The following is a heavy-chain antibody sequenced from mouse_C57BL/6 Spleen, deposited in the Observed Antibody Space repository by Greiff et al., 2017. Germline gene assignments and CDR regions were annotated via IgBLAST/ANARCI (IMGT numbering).Heavy chain of an antibody. CDR1: GFTFSDFY. V-gene: IGHV7-1*01. Sequence: EVNVVESGGGLVQSGRSLRLSCATSGFTFSDFYMEWVRQAPGKGLEWIAASRNKANDYTTEYSASVKGRFIVSRDTSQSILYRQMNALRAEDTAIYYCARDAGGSYFDYWGQGTTLTVSS. CDR2: SRNKANDYTT. J-gene: IGHJ2*01. CDR3: ARDAGGSYFDY.